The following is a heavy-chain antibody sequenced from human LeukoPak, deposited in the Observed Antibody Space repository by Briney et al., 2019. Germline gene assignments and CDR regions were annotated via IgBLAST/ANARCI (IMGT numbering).Heavy chain of an antibody. CDR2: INHSGST. V-gene: IGHV4-34*01. CDR1: GGSFSGYY. CDR3: ARAMYYYDSSGYYPGLGY. D-gene: IGHD3-22*01. J-gene: IGHJ4*02. Sequence: SETLSLTCAVYGGSFSGYYWSWIRQPPGKGLEWIGEINHSGSTNYNPSLKSRVTISVDTSKNQFSLKLSSVTAADTAVYYCARAMYYYDSSGYYPGLGYWGQGTLVTVSP.